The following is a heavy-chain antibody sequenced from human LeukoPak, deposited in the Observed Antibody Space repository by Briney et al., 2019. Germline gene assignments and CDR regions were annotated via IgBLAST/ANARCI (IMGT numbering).Heavy chain of an antibody. CDR3: ARTGTTFDY. J-gene: IGHJ4*02. CDR1: GFTFSTYW. CDR2: IKQDGSQK. Sequence: PGGSLRLSCAASGFTFSTYWMSWVRQAPGKGLEWVANIKQDGSQKYYVDSVKGRFTISRDNAQNSLYLQMNSLRVEDTAVYYCARTGTTFDYWGQGTLVTVSS. V-gene: IGHV3-7*03. D-gene: IGHD1-1*01.